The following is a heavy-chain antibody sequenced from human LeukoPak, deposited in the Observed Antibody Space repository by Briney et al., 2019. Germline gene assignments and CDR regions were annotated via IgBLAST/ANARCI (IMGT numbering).Heavy chain of an antibody. V-gene: IGHV4-38-2*02. CDR1: GYSISSGYY. Sequence: SETLSLTCTVSGYSISSGYYWGWIRQPPGKGLEWIGSIYHSGSTYYNPSLKSRVTISVDTSKNQFSLKLSSVTAADTAVYYCARVTGYDSSGYPYYWGQGTLVTVSS. CDR3: ARVTGYDSSGYPYY. J-gene: IGHJ4*02. CDR2: IYHSGST. D-gene: IGHD3-22*01.